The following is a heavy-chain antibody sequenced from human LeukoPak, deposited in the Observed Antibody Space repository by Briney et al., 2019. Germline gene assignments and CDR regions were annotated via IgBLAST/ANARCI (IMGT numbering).Heavy chain of an antibody. CDR2: ISSSSSYI. Sequence: GGSLRLFCAASGFTFSSYSMNWVRQAPGKGLEWVSSISSSSSYIYYADSVKGRFTISRDNAKNSLYLQMNSLGAEDTAVYYCARDRASYYYDSSGYLGRWFDPWGQGTLVTVSS. CDR3: ARDRASYYYDSSGYLGRWFDP. V-gene: IGHV3-21*01. D-gene: IGHD3-22*01. J-gene: IGHJ5*02. CDR1: GFTFSSYS.